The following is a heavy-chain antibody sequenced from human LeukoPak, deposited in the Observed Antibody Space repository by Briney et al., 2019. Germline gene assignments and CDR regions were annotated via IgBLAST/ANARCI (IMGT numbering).Heavy chain of an antibody. Sequence: PGGSLRLSCAASGFTFSSYGMHWVRQAPGKGLEWVAVISYDGSNKYYADSVKGRFTISRDNSKNTPYLQMNSLRAEDTAVYYCAKEPYTIELYNWFDPWGQGTLVTVSS. J-gene: IGHJ5*02. D-gene: IGHD1-7*01. CDR3: AKEPYTIELYNWFDP. CDR2: ISYDGSNK. V-gene: IGHV3-30*18. CDR1: GFTFSSYG.